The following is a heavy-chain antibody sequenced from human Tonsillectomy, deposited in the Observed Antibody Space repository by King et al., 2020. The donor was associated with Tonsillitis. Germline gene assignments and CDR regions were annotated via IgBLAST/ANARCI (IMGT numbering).Heavy chain of an antibody. J-gene: IGHJ4*02. CDR1: GYSFTGYY. CDR2: VNPNSGGT. CDR3: ARDLSYDSSGYFGY. D-gene: IGHD3-22*01. Sequence: QLVQSGAEVKKPGASVKVSCKASGYSFTGYYVHWVRQAPGQGLEWMGWVNPNSGGTKYAQKFQGRVTMTRDTSISTASLELSRLRSDDTAIYYCARDLSYDSSGYFGYWGQGTLVTVSS. V-gene: IGHV1-2*02.